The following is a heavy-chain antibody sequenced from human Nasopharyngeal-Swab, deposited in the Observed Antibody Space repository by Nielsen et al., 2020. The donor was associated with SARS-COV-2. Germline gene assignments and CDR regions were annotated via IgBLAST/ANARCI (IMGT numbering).Heavy chain of an antibody. Sequence: ASVKVSCKASGYILSTYAMYWVRQAPGQRPEFMGWINAGKGNTIYSQRFQGRVRISRDTSANTVYMELNRLRSEDTAVYYCARVPAVAASRIDYWGQGTLVTVSS. D-gene: IGHD6-19*01. CDR1: GYILSTYA. CDR2: INAGKGNT. V-gene: IGHV1-3*01. J-gene: IGHJ4*02. CDR3: ARVPAVAASRIDY.